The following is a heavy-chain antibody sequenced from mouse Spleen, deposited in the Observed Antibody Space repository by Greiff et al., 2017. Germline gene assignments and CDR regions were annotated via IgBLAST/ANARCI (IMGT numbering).Heavy chain of an antibody. J-gene: IGHJ4*01. CDR1: GFSLTGYG. V-gene: IGHV2-6-7*01. CDR2: IWGDGST. CDR3: ARDVYISYNAMDY. Sequence: VQLVESGPGLVAPSQSLSITCTVSGFSLTGYGVNWVRQPPGKGLEWLGMIWGDGSTDYNSALKSRLSISKDNSKSQVFLKMNSLQTDDTARYYCARDVYISYNAMDYWGEGTSVTVSS. D-gene: IGHD1-3*01.